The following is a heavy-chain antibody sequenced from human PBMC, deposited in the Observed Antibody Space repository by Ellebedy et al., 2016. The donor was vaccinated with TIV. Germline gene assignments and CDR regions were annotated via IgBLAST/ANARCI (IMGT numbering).Heavy chain of an antibody. D-gene: IGHD3-3*01. Sequence: LRLXCTVSGDSINSGDYYWSWIRQPPGKGLEWIGYIYYTGTTYYNPSLKGRITISVDTSKNHFSLRLHSVTAADTALYFCARETDFWSDSSYFDSWGQGILVAVSS. CDR2: IYYTGTT. V-gene: IGHV4-30-4*01. CDR1: GDSINSGDYY. CDR3: ARETDFWSDSSYFDS. J-gene: IGHJ4*02.